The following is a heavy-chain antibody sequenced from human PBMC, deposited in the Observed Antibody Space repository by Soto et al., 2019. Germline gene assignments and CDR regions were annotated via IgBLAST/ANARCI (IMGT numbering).Heavy chain of an antibody. CDR1: GFSFSGSA. D-gene: IGHD1-26*01. CDR2: IRAKSNKYAT. J-gene: IGHJ4*02. V-gene: IGHV3-73*02. Sequence: EVQLVESGGGWVQPGRSLKLSCAASGFSFSGSAIHWVRQASGKGLEWVGRIRAKSNKYATVYAESLKGRFTISRDDSQSTAYLEMNSLKTEDTAVYYCNRGSYYSSIWGQGTLVTVSS. CDR3: NRGSYYSSI.